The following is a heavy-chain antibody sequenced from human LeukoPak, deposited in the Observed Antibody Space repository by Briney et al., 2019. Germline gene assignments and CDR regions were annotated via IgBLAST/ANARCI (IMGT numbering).Heavy chain of an antibody. CDR1: GFTFSSYS. CDR3: AKTRVVISYYYMDV. J-gene: IGHJ6*03. V-gene: IGHV3-21*01. Sequence: LGGSLRLSCAASGFTFSSYSMNWVRQAPGKGLEWVSSISSSSSYIYYADSVKGRFTISRDNAKNSLYLQMNSLRAEDTAVYYCAKTRVVISYYYMDVWGKGTTVTVSS. CDR2: ISSSSSYI. D-gene: IGHD2-21*01.